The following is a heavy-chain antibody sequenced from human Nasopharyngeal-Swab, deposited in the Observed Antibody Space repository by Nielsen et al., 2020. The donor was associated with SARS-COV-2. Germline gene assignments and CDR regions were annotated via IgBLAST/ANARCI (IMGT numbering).Heavy chain of an antibody. CDR3: AQDYYGSGGAYYFDY. J-gene: IGHJ4*02. CDR2: ISSSSAYI. CDR1: GLTFNTYS. Sequence: GGSLRLSCEASGLTFNTYSMNWVRQAPGKGLEWVSSISSSSAYIYYADSVKGRFTISRDNAKNSLYLQMNSLRAEDTAVYYCAQDYYGSGGAYYFDYWGQGTLVTVSS. D-gene: IGHD3-10*01. V-gene: IGHV3-21*01.